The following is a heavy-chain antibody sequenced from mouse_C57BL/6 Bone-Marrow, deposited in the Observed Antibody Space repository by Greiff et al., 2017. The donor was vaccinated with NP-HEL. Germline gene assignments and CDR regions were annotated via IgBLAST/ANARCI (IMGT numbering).Heavy chain of an antibody. Sequence: VKLMESGPGLVQPSQSLSITCTVSGFSLTSYGVHWVRQSPGKGLEWLGVIWSGGSTDYNAAFISRLSISKDNSKSQVFFKMNSLQADDTAIYYCARPYYGSTLYAMDYWGQGTSVTVSS. CDR1: GFSLTSYG. CDR2: IWSGGST. V-gene: IGHV2-2*01. D-gene: IGHD1-1*01. CDR3: ARPYYGSTLYAMDY. J-gene: IGHJ4*01.